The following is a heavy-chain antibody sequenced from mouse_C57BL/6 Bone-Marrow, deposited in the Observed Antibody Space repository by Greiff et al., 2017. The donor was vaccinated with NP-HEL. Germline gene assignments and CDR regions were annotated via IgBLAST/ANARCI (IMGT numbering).Heavy chain of an antibody. CDR3: ARDGHDGYYWYFDV. CDR1: GFTFSDFY. Sequence: EVQRVESGGGLVQSGRSLRLSCATSGFTFSDFYMEWVRQAPGKGLEWIAASRNKANDYTTEYSASVKGRFIVSRDTSQSILYLQMNALRAEDTAIYYCARDGHDGYYWYFDVWGTGTTVTVSS. V-gene: IGHV7-1*01. J-gene: IGHJ1*03. D-gene: IGHD2-3*01. CDR2: SRNKANDYTT.